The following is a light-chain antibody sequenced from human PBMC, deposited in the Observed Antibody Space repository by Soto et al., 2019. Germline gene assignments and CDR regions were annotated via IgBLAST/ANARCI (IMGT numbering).Light chain of an antibody. CDR2: AAS. Sequence: DIQLTQSPSFLSASVGDRVTITCRASQGISSYLAWYQQKPGKAPKLLIYAASILQSGVPSSFSGSGSGTEFTLTISSLQPEDFATYYCQQLNSYPYTFGQGTKLEIK. CDR3: QQLNSYPYT. CDR1: QGISSY. V-gene: IGKV1-9*01. J-gene: IGKJ2*01.